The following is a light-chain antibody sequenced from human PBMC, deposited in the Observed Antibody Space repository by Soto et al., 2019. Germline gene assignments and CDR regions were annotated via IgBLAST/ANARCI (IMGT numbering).Light chain of an antibody. J-gene: IGKJ3*01. V-gene: IGKV1-6*01. CDR2: AVS. CDR3: QQDSDYPFT. CDR1: QGIGND. Sequence: AIQMTQSPSSLSASVGDRVTITCRASQGIGNDLGWFQQKPGKAPKLLISAVSNLHTGVPSRFIGSGSGTDFTLTISSMQPEDFGTYYCQQDSDYPFTFGPGTKVSIK.